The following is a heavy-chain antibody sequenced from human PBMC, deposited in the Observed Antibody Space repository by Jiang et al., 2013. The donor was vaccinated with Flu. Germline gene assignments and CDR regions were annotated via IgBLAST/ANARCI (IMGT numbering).Heavy chain of an antibody. Sequence: QTLSLTCAISGDSVSSNIASWNWIRQSPSRGLEWLARTYYRSKWYYDYAVSVESRVIIKPDTSKNQFSLQFNSVTAEGTAVYYCTRDASYGLDVWGQGTTVIVSS. CDR3: TRDASYGLDV. CDR1: GDSVSSNIAS. D-gene: IGHD3-16*01. V-gene: IGHV6-1*01. CDR2: TYYRSKWYY. J-gene: IGHJ6*02.